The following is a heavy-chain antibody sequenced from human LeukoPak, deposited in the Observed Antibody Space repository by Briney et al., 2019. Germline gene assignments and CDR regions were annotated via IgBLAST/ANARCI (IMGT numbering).Heavy chain of an antibody. J-gene: IGHJ6*02. Sequence: PGGSLRLSCAASGFTFRSYAMSWVRQAPGKGLEWVSGISGSGGSTYYADSVKGRFTISRDNSKNTLYLQMNSLRAEDTAVYYCAKQKTYGSGTYYPYYYGMDVWGRGTTVTVSS. CDR1: GFTFRSYA. V-gene: IGHV3-23*01. CDR2: ISGSGGST. CDR3: AKQKTYGSGTYYPYYYGMDV. D-gene: IGHD3-10*01.